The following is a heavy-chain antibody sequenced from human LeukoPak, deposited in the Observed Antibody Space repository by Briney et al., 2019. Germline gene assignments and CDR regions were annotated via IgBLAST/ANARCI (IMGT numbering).Heavy chain of an antibody. V-gene: IGHV4-34*01. CDR1: GGSFSGYY. J-gene: IGHJ4*02. CDR3: ARGGYYDFWSGYLD. CDR2: INHSGST. Sequence: SETLSLTCAVYGGSFSGYYWSWIRQPPGKGLEWIGEINHSGSTNYNPSLKSRVTISVDTSENQFSLKLSSVTAADTAVYYCARGGYYDFWSGYLDWGQGTLVTVSS. D-gene: IGHD3-3*01.